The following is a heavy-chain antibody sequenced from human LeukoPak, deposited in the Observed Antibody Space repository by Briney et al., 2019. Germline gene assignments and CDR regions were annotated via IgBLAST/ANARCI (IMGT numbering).Heavy chain of an antibody. Sequence: PSETLSLTCTVSGYSISSGYYWGWIRQPPGKGLEGIGSIYHSGSTYYNPSLKSRVTISVDTSKNQFSLKLSSVTAADTAVYYCARALYSSSWYYYYYYIDVWGKGTTVTVSS. CDR3: ARALYSSSWYYYYYYIDV. CDR1: GYSISSGYY. J-gene: IGHJ6*03. V-gene: IGHV4-38-2*02. D-gene: IGHD6-13*01. CDR2: IYHSGST.